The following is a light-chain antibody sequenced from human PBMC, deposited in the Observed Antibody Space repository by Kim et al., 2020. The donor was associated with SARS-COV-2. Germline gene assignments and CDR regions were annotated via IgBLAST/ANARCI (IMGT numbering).Light chain of an antibody. CDR3: QQYGSSRTWT. J-gene: IGKJ1*01. V-gene: IGKV3-20*01. CDR1: QRISSTS. CDR2: ATS. Sequence: PGDRAPRSCRASQRISSTSVSWYQQKPGQAPRLLLYATSDRATRIPDRFSGSGSGTDFTLTIARLEPEDFAVYYCQQYGSSRTWTFGQGTKVDIK.